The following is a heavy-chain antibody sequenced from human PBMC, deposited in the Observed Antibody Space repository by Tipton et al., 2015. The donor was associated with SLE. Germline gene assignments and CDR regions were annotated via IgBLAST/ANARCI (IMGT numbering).Heavy chain of an antibody. V-gene: IGHV1-46*04. D-gene: IGHD4-17*01. J-gene: IGHJ4*02. CDR3: ARGYGDPPGNYYFDY. Sequence: QLVQSGAEVKKPGASVKVYCQASGYTFTSYYIHWVRQAPGQGLEWMGVIKPGGGGTTYTQKLQGRVTMTRDTSASTVYLELNSLRSDDTAVYYCARGYGDPPGNYYFDYWGQGALVTVSS. CDR2: IKPGGGGT. CDR1: GYTFTSYY.